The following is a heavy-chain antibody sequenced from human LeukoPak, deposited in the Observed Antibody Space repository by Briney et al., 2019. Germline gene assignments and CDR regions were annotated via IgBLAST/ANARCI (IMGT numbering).Heavy chain of an antibody. CDR1: GFTFSNYA. D-gene: IGHD6-6*01. Sequence: GGSLRLSCGASGFTFSNYAMHWVRQAPGKGLEYVSAISSNGGSTYYANSVKGRFTISRDNSKNMLYLQMGSLRVEDMAVYYCARWVSTSYDAFDIWGQGTMVTVSS. CDR3: ARWVSTSYDAFDI. CDR2: ISSNGGST. J-gene: IGHJ3*02. V-gene: IGHV3-64*01.